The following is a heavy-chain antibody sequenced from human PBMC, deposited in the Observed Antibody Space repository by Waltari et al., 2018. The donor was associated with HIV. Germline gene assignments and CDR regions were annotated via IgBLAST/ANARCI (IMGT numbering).Heavy chain of an antibody. CDR3: ATDFSGMVRAYSYYSLDV. D-gene: IGHD3-10*01. V-gene: IGHV1-24*01. CDR1: GYTLTELS. Sequence: QVQLVQSGAEVKKPGASVKVSCKVSGYTLTELSMHWVRQAPGKGLEWMGNFEPDDEETSYEQKFQGRITMTEDTSSDTAYMELSSLTSGDTAVYYCATDFSGMVRAYSYYSLDVWGQGTTVTVAS. CDR2: FEPDDEET. J-gene: IGHJ6*02.